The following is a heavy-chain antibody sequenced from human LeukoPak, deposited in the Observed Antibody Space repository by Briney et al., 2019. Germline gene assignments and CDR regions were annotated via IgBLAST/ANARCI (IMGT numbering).Heavy chain of an antibody. V-gene: IGHV3-21*01. CDR2: ISSSSDYI. CDR3: ASLHDIVVVPPATIDC. D-gene: IGHD2-2*01. J-gene: IGHJ4*02. CDR1: GFTFSSYS. Sequence: KSGGSLRLSCAASGFTFSSYSMNWVRQAPGKGLEWVSIISSSSDYIYYADSVKGRFTISRDNAKNSLYLQMNSLRAEDTAVYYCASLHDIVVVPPATIDCRGQGSLVSVSS.